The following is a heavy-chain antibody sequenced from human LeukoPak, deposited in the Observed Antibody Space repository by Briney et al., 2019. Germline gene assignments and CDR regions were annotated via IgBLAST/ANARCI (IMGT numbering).Heavy chain of an antibody. CDR1: GFTFSSYA. CDR2: ISYDGSNK. V-gene: IGHV3-30-3*01. Sequence: GGSLRLSCAASGFTFSSYAMHWVRQAPGKGLEWVAVISYDGSNKYYADSVKGRFTISRDNSKNTLYLQMNSLRAEDTAVYYCARGKTYYDILTGLGYWGQGTLVTVSS. J-gene: IGHJ4*02. D-gene: IGHD3-9*01. CDR3: ARGKTYYDILTGLGY.